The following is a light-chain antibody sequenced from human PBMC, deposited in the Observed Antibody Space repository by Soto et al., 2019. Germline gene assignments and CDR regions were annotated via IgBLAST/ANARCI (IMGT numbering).Light chain of an antibody. CDR3: QQYNDSFRYT. Sequence: DIQLTQSPSTLSASVGDRVTITCRASQSISSWLAWYQQKPGTVPKLLIYAASTLESGVPSRFSGFRSGTEFTLNVSSLQPDDFATYYCQQYNDSFRYTFGQGTKLEIK. CDR1: QSISSW. CDR2: AAS. J-gene: IGKJ2*01. V-gene: IGKV1-5*03.